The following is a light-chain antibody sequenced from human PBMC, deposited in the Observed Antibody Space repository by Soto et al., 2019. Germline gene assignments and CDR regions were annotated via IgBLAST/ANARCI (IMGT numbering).Light chain of an antibody. CDR3: QQYGSSPPWT. V-gene: IGKV3-20*01. Sequence: EIVLTQSPGTLSLSPGERANLSCRASQSVSSSNLAWYQQKPGQAPRLLIYGASSRATGIPDRFSGSVSETDFTLTISRLEPEDFAVYYCQQYGSSPPWTFGQGTKVDIK. CDR1: QSVSSSN. J-gene: IGKJ1*01. CDR2: GAS.